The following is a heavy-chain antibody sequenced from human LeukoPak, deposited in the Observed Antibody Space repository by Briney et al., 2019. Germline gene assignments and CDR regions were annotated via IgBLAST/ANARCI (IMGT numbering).Heavy chain of an antibody. J-gene: IGHJ4*02. D-gene: IGHD5-18*01. Sequence: PSETLSLTCTVSGGSISSYYWSWIRQPPGKGLEWIGCISYSGSTNYNTSLKSRVTISVDTPKNQFSLTLSSVTAADTAVYYCARAPGGYSYGALFYFDCWGQGTLVTVSS. CDR1: GGSISSYY. CDR3: ARAPGGYSYGALFYFDC. V-gene: IGHV4-59*01. CDR2: ISYSGST.